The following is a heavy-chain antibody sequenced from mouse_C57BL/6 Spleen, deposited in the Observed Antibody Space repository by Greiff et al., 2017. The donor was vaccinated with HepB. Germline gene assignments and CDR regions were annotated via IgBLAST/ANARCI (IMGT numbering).Heavy chain of an antibody. CDR1: GFTFSSYA. CDR3: TREGGSSYWYFDV. J-gene: IGHJ1*03. D-gene: IGHD1-1*01. V-gene: IGHV5-9-1*02. Sequence: EVMLVESGEGLVKPGGSLKLSCAASGFTFSSYAMSWVRQTPEKRLEWVAYISSGGDYIYYADTVKGRFTISRDNARNTLYLQMSSLKSEDTAMYYCTREGGSSYWYFDVWGTGTTLTVSS. CDR2: ISSGGDYI.